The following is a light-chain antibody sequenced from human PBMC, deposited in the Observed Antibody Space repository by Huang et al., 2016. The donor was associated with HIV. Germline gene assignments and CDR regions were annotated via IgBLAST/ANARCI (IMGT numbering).Light chain of an antibody. CDR2: DAY. CDR1: QSVGSN. V-gene: IGKV3-15*01. J-gene: IGKJ2*01. CDR3: HQYKIWPPYT. Sequence: EIVMTQSPATLSVSPGERAKVSCRTSQSVGSNLAWYQQKPGQAPRLLIYDAYTRATGVPARFSGSGSGTDFTLSISSLQSDDIAVYYCHQYKIWPPYTCGQGTKLEIK.